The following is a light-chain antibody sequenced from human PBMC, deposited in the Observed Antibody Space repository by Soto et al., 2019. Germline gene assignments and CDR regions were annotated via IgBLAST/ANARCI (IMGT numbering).Light chain of an antibody. V-gene: IGLV2-8*01. J-gene: IGLJ1*01. CDR2: EVS. CDR3: SSYAGNNFYV. CDR1: SSDVGGYNY. Sequence: QSALTQPPFASGSPGQSVTISCTGTSSDVGGYNYVSWYQQHPGKAPKLMIYEVSKRPSGVPDRFSGSKSGNTASLTVSGLQAEDEADYYCSSYAGNNFYVFGTGTKLTVL.